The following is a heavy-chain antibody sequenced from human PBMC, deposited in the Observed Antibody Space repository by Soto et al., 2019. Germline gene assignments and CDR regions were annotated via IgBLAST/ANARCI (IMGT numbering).Heavy chain of an antibody. CDR2: IYSGGST. CDR1: GFTVSSNY. CDR3: ARQAMDYGMDV. J-gene: IGHJ6*02. V-gene: IGHV3-53*02. D-gene: IGHD5-18*01. Sequence: EVQLVETGGGLIQPGGSLRLSCAASGFTVSSNYMSWVRQAPGKGLEWVSVIYSGGSTYYADSVKGRFTISRDNSKNTLDLQMNSLRAEDTAVYYCARQAMDYGMDVWGQGTTVTVSS.